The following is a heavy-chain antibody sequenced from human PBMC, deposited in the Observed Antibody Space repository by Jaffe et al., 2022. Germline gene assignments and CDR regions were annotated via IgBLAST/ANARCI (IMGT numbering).Heavy chain of an antibody. D-gene: IGHD3-16*01. CDR3: ARDEFGQADYYYYYMDV. CDR1: GGSISSGSYY. J-gene: IGHJ6*03. CDR2: IYTSGST. V-gene: IGHV4-61*02. Sequence: QVQLQESGPGLVKPSQTLSLTCTVSGGSISSGSYYWSWIRQPAGKGLEWIGRIYTSGSTNYNPSLKSRVTISVDTSKNQFSLKLSSVTAADTAVYYCARDEFGQADYYYYYMDVWGKGTTVTVSS.